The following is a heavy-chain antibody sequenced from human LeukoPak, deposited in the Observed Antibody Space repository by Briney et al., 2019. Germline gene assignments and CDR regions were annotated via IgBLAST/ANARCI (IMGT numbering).Heavy chain of an antibody. CDR1: GFTDSYNY. D-gene: IGHD3-22*01. Sequence: PGGSLRLSCAASGFTDSYNYMSWVRQAPGKGLEWVSVIYSGGSTYYADSVKGRFTISRDNSKNTLYLQMNSLRAEDTAVYYCARQALYDSSGYSSPRFDYWGQGTLVTVSS. CDR2: IYSGGST. J-gene: IGHJ4*02. V-gene: IGHV3-66*04. CDR3: ARQALYDSSGYSSPRFDY.